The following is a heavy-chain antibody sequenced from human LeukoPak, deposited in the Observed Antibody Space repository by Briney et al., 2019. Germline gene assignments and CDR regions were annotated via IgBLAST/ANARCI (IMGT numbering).Heavy chain of an antibody. Sequence: AGSLSLTCAVSGFTISSSSMNWVCQAPGQGLEWVSGISGSGSSIHYADSVRGRFTISRDNSKNTEYLQMNSLRAAGTATYHCASGGGSNSCYNFHCCGQGTLVTVSS. D-gene: IGHD2-15*01. J-gene: IGHJ4*02. CDR3: ASGGGSNSCYNFHC. CDR1: GFTISSSS. V-gene: IGHV3-23*01. CDR2: ISGSGSSI.